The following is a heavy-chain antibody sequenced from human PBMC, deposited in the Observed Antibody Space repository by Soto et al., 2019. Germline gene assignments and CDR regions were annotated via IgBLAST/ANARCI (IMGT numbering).Heavy chain of an antibody. J-gene: IGHJ4*02. V-gene: IGHV3-11*01. D-gene: IGHD2-2*02. CDR1: GFSFRDYF. CDR2: IGPYGNSK. CDR3: ARDDYTYGVY. Sequence: QVQLVESGGGLVKPGESLRVSCAASGFSFRDYFMSWMRQAPGKELEWVAYIGPYGNSKYYADSVKGRFTISRDDATNSLYLHMNSLRAEDTAVYYCARDDYTYGVYWGQGTPVTVSS.